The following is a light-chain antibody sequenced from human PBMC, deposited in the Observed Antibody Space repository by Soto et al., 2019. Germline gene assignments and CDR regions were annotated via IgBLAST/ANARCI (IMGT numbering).Light chain of an antibody. CDR2: AAS. V-gene: IGKV1-27*01. J-gene: IGKJ1*01. Sequence: DIQMTQSPSSLSASVGDRVTITCRASQGISNYLAWYEQKPGKVPKLLIYAASTLQSGVPSRFSGSGSGTDFTLPISSLQPEAVATYYCQKYNSAPWTFGQGTKVEIK. CDR3: QKYNSAPWT. CDR1: QGISNY.